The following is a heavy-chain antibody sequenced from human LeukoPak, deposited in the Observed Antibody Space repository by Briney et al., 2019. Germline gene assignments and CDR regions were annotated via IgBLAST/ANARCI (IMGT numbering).Heavy chain of an antibody. CDR3: ARSTSSEYDIYHFDY. CDR1: GFTFSSYA. J-gene: IGHJ4*02. D-gene: IGHD3-9*01. CDR2: VWYDGINK. V-gene: IGHV3-33*01. Sequence: GRSLRLSCTASGFTFSSYAMHWVRQAPGKGLEWVAVVWYDGINKYYADSVKGRFTISRDNSKNTLYLQMNSLRAEDTAVYYCARSTSSEYDIYHFDYWGQGTLVTVSS.